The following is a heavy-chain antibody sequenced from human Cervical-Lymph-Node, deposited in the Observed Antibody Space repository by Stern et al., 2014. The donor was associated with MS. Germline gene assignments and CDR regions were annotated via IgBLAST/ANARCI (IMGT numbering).Heavy chain of an antibody. V-gene: IGHV1-18*01. D-gene: IGHD6-13*01. Sequence: VQLVQSGAEVKKPGASVKVSCKASGYTLTIYAITWVRQAPGQGLERMGWINGDNGNRKYAQKFQGRVTMTTDTSTNTAYMDLRSLRSDDTAVYYCARGTSSWDFWGQGTLVTVSS. CDR2: INGDNGNR. J-gene: IGHJ4*02. CDR1: GYTLTIYA. CDR3: ARGTSSWDF.